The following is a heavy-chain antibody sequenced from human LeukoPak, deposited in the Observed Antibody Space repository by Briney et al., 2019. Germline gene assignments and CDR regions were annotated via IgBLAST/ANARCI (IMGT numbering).Heavy chain of an antibody. J-gene: IGHJ4*02. CDR3: ARGQLLYGSGSYLNY. CDR1: GASFSGYY. V-gene: IGHV4-34*01. D-gene: IGHD3-10*01. Sequence: SETLSLTCAVYGASFSGYYWSWIRRPPGKGLEWIGEINHSGSTNYNPSLKSRVAISVDTSKNQFFLKLSSVTAADTAVYYCARGQLLYGSGSYLNYWGQGTLVTVSS. CDR2: INHSGST.